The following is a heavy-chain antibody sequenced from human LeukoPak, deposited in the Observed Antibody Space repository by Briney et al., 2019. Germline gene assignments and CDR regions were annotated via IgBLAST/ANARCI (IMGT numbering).Heavy chain of an antibody. CDR1: ELTFSDYS. CDR2: ISRSRNTI. D-gene: IGHD3-10*01. V-gene: IGHV3-48*01. CDR3: ARGLHFGEFPEYYYMDV. Sequence: GGSLRLSCAASELTFSDYSMNWVRQAPGKGLEWISYISRSRNTIYYADSVKGRFTISRDNAKNSVYLQVNSLRAEDTAVYYCARGLHFGEFPEYYYMDVWGKGTTVTVSS. J-gene: IGHJ6*03.